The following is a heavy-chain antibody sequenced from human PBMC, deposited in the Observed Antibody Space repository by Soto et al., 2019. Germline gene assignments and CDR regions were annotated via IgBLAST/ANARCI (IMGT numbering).Heavy chain of an antibody. Sequence: GGSLRLSCAASGFIFSDYNMNWVRQAPGKGLEWVSYISSSSSTIYYADSVKGRFTISRDNAKNSLYLQMNSLRDEDTAVYYCARDQHYDFWSGPNWFDPWGQGTLVTVSS. J-gene: IGHJ5*02. CDR2: ISSSSSTI. CDR3: ARDQHYDFWSGPNWFDP. CDR1: GFIFSDYN. V-gene: IGHV3-48*02. D-gene: IGHD3-3*01.